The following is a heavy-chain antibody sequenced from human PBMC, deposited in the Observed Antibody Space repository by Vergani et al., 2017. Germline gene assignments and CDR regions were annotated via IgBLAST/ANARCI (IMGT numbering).Heavy chain of an antibody. D-gene: IGHD6-13*01. J-gene: IGHJ4*02. CDR3: ARDPLTYSSSWFDY. Sequence: EVQLVESGGGLVKPGGSLRLSCAASGFTFSSYSMNWVRQAPGKGLEWVSSISSCSSYIYYADSVKGRFTISRDNAKNSLYLQMNSLRAEDTAVYYCARDPLTYSSSWFDYWGQGTLVTVSS. CDR2: ISSCSSYI. V-gene: IGHV3-21*01. CDR1: GFTFSSYS.